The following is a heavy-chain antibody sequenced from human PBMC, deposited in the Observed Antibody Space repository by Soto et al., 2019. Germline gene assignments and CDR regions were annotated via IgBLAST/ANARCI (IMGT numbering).Heavy chain of an antibody. J-gene: IGHJ4*02. CDR3: ARGLTDYYDRSGFDY. CDR1: GYTFTSYD. CDR2: MNPNSGNT. V-gene: IGHV1-8*01. D-gene: IGHD3-22*01. Sequence: QVKLVQSGAEVKKPGASVKVSCKASGYTFTSYDINWVRQATGQGFEWMGWMNPNSGNTGYAQKFQGRVTMTRTTSISTAYMELSSLRSEDTAVYYCARGLTDYYDRSGFDYWGQGTLVTVSS.